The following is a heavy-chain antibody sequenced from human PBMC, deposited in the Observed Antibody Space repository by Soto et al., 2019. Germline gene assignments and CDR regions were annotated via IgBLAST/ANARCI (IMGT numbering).Heavy chain of an antibody. CDR2: IIPIFGTA. CDR1: GGTFSSYA. D-gene: IGHD2-15*01. V-gene: IGHV1-69*06. Sequence: SVKVSCKASGGTFSSYAISWVRQAPGQGLEWMGGIIPIFGTANYAQKFQGRVTITADKSTSTAYMELSSLRSEDTAVYYCARASYIKYYFDYWGQGTLVTVSS. CDR3: ARASYIKYYFDY. J-gene: IGHJ4*02.